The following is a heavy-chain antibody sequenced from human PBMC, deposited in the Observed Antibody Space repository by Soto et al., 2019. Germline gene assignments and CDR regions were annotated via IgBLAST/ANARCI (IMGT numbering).Heavy chain of an antibody. CDR1: GFSLSTSGVG. Sequence: QITLKDSGPTLVKPTQTLTLTCTFSGFSLSTSGVGVGWSRQPPGKALEWLALIYWDDDKRYSPSLKSRLTITKDTSKNQVDLKMTNMDPVDTATYYSALREGLSSSRFAGYFDYWVQGTLVTVSS. CDR2: IYWDDDK. J-gene: IGHJ4*02. D-gene: IGHD6-13*01. V-gene: IGHV2-5*02. CDR3: ALREGLSSSRFAGYFDY.